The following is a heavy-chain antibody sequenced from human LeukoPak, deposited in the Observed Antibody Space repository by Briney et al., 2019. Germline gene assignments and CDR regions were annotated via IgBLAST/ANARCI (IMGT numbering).Heavy chain of an antibody. V-gene: IGHV4-59*01. J-gene: IGHJ4*02. Sequence: SETLSLTCSVSGGSISGAYWSWIRQAPGKGLEWIGYIYYSGSTDYNPSLESRVTISIDTSKNHFSLNLTAVTAADTAVYYCARGLNRNDYGDYGYWGQGTLVTVSS. D-gene: IGHD4-17*01. CDR2: IYYSGST. CDR1: GGSISGAY. CDR3: ARGLNRNDYGDYGY.